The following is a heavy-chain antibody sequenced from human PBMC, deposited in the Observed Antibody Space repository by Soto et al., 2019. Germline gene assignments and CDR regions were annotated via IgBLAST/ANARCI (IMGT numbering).Heavy chain of an antibody. CDR3: ARAMAASYDFWSGYSTPTHYYGMDV. V-gene: IGHV3-33*08. D-gene: IGHD3-3*01. J-gene: IGHJ6*02. CDR1: GFTFSGYN. CDR2: IWYDGSNK. Sequence: GGSLRLSCAASGFTFSGYNMNWIRQAPGKGLEWVAVIWYDGSNKYYADSVKGRFTISRDNSKNTLYLQMNSLRAEDTAVYYCARAMAASYDFWSGYSTPTHYYGMDVWGQGTTVTVSS.